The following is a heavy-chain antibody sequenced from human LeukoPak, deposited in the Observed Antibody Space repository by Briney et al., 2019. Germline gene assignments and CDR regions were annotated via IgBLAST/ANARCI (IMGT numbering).Heavy chain of an antibody. CDR1: GGSISSGGYS. D-gene: IGHD3-22*01. CDR3: ARDYDSSAYLDY. J-gene: IGHJ4*02. Sequence: SETLSLTCAVSGGSISSGGYSWSWLRQPPGKGLEWIVYIYHTGSTYYNPSLKSRVTISVDRSKNQFSLKLSSVPAADTAVYYCARDYDSSAYLDYWGQGTLVTVSS. CDR2: IYHTGST. V-gene: IGHV4-30-2*01.